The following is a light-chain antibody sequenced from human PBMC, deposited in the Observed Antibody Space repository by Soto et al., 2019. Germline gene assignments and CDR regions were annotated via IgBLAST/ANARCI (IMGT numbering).Light chain of an antibody. CDR2: RAS. J-gene: IGKJ4*01. V-gene: IGKV3-15*01. CDR3: QQYYHWPVT. Sequence: EIVISQSPATLSVSPGERTTLSCRASQDVLTNLAWYQQKPGQSPRLLIYRASTRATGVPARFSGSGSGTEFTLTVDTPQSEDIAIYYCQQYYHWPVTFGGGTKVDIK. CDR1: QDVLTN.